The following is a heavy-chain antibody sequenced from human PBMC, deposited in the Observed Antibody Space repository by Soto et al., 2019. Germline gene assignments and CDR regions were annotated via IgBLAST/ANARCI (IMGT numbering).Heavy chain of an antibody. J-gene: IGHJ4*02. CDR2: IIPILGIA. D-gene: IGHD3-22*01. Sequence: QVQLVQSGAEVKKPGSSVKVSCKASGGTFSSYTISWVRQAPGQGLEWMGRIIPILGIANYAQKFQVRVTITADKSTSTAYMELSSLRSEDTAVYYCASYDSSGYYYSDYWGQGTLVTVSS. CDR3: ASYDSSGYYYSDY. CDR1: GGTFSSYT. V-gene: IGHV1-69*02.